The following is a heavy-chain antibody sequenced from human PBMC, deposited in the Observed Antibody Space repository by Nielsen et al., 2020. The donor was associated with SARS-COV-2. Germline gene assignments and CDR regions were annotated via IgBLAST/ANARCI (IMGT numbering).Heavy chain of an antibody. CDR1: GFTFSSYG. Sequence: GGSLRLSCAASGFTFSSYGMHWVRQAPGKGLEWVAVIWYDGSNKYYADSVKGRFTISRDNSKNTLYLQMNSLRAEDTAVYYCAKVSDSSGYSDYWGQGTLVTVSS. V-gene: IGHV3-33*06. CDR3: AKVSDSSGYSDY. J-gene: IGHJ4*02. CDR2: IWYDGSNK. D-gene: IGHD3-22*01.